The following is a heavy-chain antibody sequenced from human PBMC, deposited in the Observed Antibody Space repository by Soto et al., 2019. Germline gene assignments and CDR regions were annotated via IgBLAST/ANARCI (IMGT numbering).Heavy chain of an antibody. V-gene: IGHV3-23*01. CDR2: ISGSAST. CDR3: ARYKNYYGSGSYSHFDY. Sequence: GSLRLSCAASGFSSSSYAVSWVRQAPGKGLEWVSVISGSASTYYADSVKGRFTISRDDSKNTLYLQMNSLRAEDTAVYYCARYKNYYGSGSYSHFDYWGQGTLVTVSS. D-gene: IGHD3-10*01. CDR1: GFSSSSYA. J-gene: IGHJ4*02.